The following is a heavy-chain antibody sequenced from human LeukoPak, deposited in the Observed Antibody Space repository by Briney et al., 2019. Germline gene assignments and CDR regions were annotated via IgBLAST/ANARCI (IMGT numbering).Heavy chain of an antibody. Sequence: SQTLSLTCAISGDSVSSNSAAWNWIRQSSSRGLEWLGRTYYRSKWYNDYAVSVKSRITINPDTSKNQFSLQLNSVTPEDTAVYYCARDNQDCSGGSCYFDYWGQGTLVTVSS. D-gene: IGHD2-15*01. CDR1: GDSVSSNSAA. V-gene: IGHV6-1*01. CDR3: ARDNQDCSGGSCYFDY. J-gene: IGHJ4*02. CDR2: TYYRSKWYN.